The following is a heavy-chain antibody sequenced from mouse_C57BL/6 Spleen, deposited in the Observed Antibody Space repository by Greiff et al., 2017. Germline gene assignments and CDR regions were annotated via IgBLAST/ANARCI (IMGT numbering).Heavy chain of an antibody. J-gene: IGHJ3*01. CDR2: INPNNGGT. CDR1: GYTFTDYN. Sequence: VQLQQSGPELVKPGASVKIPCKASGYTFTDYNMDWVKQSAGKSLEWIGDINPNNGGTIYNQKFKGKATLTVDKSSSTAYMELRSLTSEDTAVYYCALIYYDYVRGPWFAYWGQGTLVTVSA. CDR3: ALIYYDYVRGPWFAY. D-gene: IGHD2-4*01. V-gene: IGHV1-18*01.